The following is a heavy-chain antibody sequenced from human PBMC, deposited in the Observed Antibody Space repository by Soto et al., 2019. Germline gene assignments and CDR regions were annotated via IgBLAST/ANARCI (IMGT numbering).Heavy chain of an antibody. CDR3: ARVVYSGNFFDY. CDR1: GGSISSGGYS. D-gene: IGHD6-13*01. J-gene: IGHJ4*02. CDR2: IYHSGST. Sequence: SETLSLTCAVSGGSISSGGYSWSWIRQPPGKGLEWIGYIYHSGSTYYNPSLKSRVTISVDTSEKQFSLQLSSVTAADTAVYCCARVVYSGNFFDYWGQGTPVTVSS. V-gene: IGHV4-30-2*05.